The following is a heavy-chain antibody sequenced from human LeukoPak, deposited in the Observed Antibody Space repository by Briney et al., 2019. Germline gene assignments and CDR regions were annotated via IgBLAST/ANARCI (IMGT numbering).Heavy chain of an antibody. CDR2: IFYTGRG. V-gene: IGHV4-59*08. Sequence: PSETLSLTCTVSGGSITNYYWSWIRQPPGKGQEWMGYIFYTGRGDYNPSLKSRVTISADTPNNQISLTLTSVTAADTAVYYCARHPSSWFGGTFDIWGQGTMVTVSS. CDR3: ARHPSSWFGGTFDI. CDR1: GGSITNYY. D-gene: IGHD3-10*01. J-gene: IGHJ3*02.